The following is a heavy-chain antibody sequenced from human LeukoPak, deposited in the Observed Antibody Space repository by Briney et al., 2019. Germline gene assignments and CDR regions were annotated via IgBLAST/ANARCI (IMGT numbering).Heavy chain of an antibody. V-gene: IGHV4-30-4*01. D-gene: IGHD5-24*01. CDR1: GGSISSGDYY. CDR3: ARGQLDGWVDY. CDR2: IYYSGST. Sequence: SETLSLTCTVSGGSISSGDYYWSWIRQPPGKGLEWIGYIYYSGSTYYNPSLKSRVTISVDTSKNQFSLKLSSVTAADTAVYYCARGQLDGWVDYWGQGTLVTVSS. J-gene: IGHJ4*02.